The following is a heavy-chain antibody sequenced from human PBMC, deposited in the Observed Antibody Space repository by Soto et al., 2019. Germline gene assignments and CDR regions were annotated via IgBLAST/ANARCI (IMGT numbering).Heavy chain of an antibody. V-gene: IGHV4-59*01. J-gene: IGHJ4*02. CDR1: GGSISSYY. D-gene: IGHD3-3*01. Sequence: SETLSLTCTVSGGSISSYYWSWIRQPPGKGLEWIGYIYYSGSTNYNPSLKSRVTISVDTSKNQFSLKLSSVTAADTAVYYCARSPNPGIRFLEWLTPRPFDYWGQGTLVTVSS. CDR3: ARSPNPGIRFLEWLTPRPFDY. CDR2: IYYSGST.